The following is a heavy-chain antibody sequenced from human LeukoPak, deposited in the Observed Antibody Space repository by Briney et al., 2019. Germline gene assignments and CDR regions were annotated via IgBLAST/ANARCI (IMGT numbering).Heavy chain of an antibody. Sequence: GGSLRLSCAASGLAVSSSYMSWVRQAPGKGLEWVSIIYNDGSTYYADSMKGRFTISRDNSKNTLYLQVSSLRAEDTAMYYCARNILFAFDIWAKGQWSPSLQ. CDR3: ARNILFAFDI. D-gene: IGHD2/OR15-2a*01. V-gene: IGHV3-53*01. CDR1: GLAVSSSY. J-gene: IGHJ3*02. CDR2: IYNDGST.